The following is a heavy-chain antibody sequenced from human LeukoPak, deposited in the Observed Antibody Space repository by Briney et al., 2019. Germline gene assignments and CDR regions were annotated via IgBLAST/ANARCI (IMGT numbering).Heavy chain of an antibody. CDR3: AVDIVVVVAATQFDY. CDR2: IIPIFGTA. D-gene: IGHD2-15*01. Sequence: ASVTVSCKASGGTFSSYAISWVRQAPGQGLEWMGGIIPIFGTANYAQKFQGRVTITADESTSTAYMELSSLRSEDTAVYYCAVDIVVVVAATQFDYWGQGTLVTVSS. CDR1: GGTFSSYA. J-gene: IGHJ4*02. V-gene: IGHV1-69*13.